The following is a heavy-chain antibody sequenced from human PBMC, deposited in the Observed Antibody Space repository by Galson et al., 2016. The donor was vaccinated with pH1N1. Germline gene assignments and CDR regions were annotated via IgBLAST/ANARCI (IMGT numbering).Heavy chain of an antibody. Sequence: SLRLPCAASGFTFDDHAMHWVRQAPGKGLEWVSGITWNGNIIGYADSVKGRFTIFRANAKNSLYLQMNSLTSDDMALYFCAVGSSVAGPDFFVHWGQGALVTVSS. D-gene: IGHD6-19*01. CDR3: AVGSSVAGPDFFVH. CDR2: ITWNGNII. CDR1: GFTFDDHA. J-gene: IGHJ4*02. V-gene: IGHV3-9*03.